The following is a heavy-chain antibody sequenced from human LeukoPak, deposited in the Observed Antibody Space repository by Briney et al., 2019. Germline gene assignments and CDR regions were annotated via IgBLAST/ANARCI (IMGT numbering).Heavy chain of an antibody. CDR2: IKQDGSEK. V-gene: IGHV3-7*01. CDR1: GYSLSSGYY. D-gene: IGHD3-22*01. J-gene: IGHJ4*02. Sequence: PSETLSLTCTVSGYSLSSGYYWCWIRQPPGKGLEWVANIKQDGSEKYYVDSVKGRFTISRDNAKNSLYLQMNSLRAEDTAVYYCVRDRAYFDSSGFYNLDYWGQGTLVTVSS. CDR3: VRDRAYFDSSGFYNLDY.